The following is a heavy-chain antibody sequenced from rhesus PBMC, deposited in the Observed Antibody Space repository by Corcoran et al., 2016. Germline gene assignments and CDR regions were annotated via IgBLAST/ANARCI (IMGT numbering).Heavy chain of an antibody. D-gene: IGHD1-44*02. CDR1: GSSISCSL. J-gene: IGHJ4*01. CDR2: INGNSGST. CDR3: AREGGWERGGY. Sequence: VPLQESGPGMVKPAGHLSPTSPVPGSSISCSLVTWVPPPPGKGLERIGEINGNSGSTYSNTSLKSRVTISKDASKNQFSLKLSSVTAADTAVYYCAREGGWERGGYWGQGVLVTVSS. V-gene: IGHV4-80*01.